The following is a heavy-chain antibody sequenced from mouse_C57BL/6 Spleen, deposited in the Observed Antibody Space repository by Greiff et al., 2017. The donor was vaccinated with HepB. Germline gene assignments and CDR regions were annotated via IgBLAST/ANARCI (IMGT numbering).Heavy chain of an antibody. Sequence: EVQLQQSGPELVKPGASVKISCKASGYTFTDYYMNWVKQSHGKSLEWIGDINPNNGGTSYNQKFKGKATLTVDKSSSTAYMELCSLTSEDSAVYYCARDYYGSSYDAYWGQGTLVTVSA. V-gene: IGHV1-26*01. CDR1: GYTFTDYY. D-gene: IGHD1-1*01. CDR3: ARDYYGSSYDAY. J-gene: IGHJ3*01. CDR2: INPNNGGT.